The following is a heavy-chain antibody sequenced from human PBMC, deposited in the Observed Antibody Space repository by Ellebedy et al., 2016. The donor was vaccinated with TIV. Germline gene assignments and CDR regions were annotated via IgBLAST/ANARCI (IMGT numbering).Heavy chain of an antibody. D-gene: IGHD2-15*01. CDR2: IYYSGST. Sequence: MPSETLSLTCTVSGGSISSYYWSWIRQPPGKGLEWIGYIYYSGSTNYNPSLKSRVTISVDTSKNQFSLKLSSVTAADTAVYYCARADEDIDYWGQGTLVTVSS. CDR1: GGSISSYY. CDR3: ARADEDIDY. V-gene: IGHV4-59*08. J-gene: IGHJ4*02.